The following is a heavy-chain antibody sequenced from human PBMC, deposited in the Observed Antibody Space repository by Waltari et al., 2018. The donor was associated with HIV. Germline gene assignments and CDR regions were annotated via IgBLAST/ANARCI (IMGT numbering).Heavy chain of an antibody. J-gene: IGHJ3*02. CDR3: ARDPPPFQTYSGSAGGAFDI. Sequence: QVQLVQSGAEVKKPGSSVKVSCKASGGTFSSYAISWVRQAPGQGLEWMGGIIPIFGTANYAQKFQGRVTITADESTSTAYMELSSLRSEDTAVYYCARDPPPFQTYSGSAGGAFDIWGQGTMVTVSS. CDR2: IIPIFGTA. CDR1: GGTFSSYA. V-gene: IGHV1-69*01. D-gene: IGHD1-26*01.